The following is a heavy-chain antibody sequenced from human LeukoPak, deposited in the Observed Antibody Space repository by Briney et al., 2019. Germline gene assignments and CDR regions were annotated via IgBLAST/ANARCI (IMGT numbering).Heavy chain of an antibody. CDR3: ARGELGDYGNNYFDY. J-gene: IGHJ4*02. V-gene: IGHV1-69*05. Sequence: EASVNVSCKASGGTFSSYAISWVRRAPGQGLEWMGGIIPILGTANYAQKFQGRVTITTDESTSTACMELSSLRSEDTAVYYCARGELGDYGNNYFDYWGQGTLVTVSS. CDR2: IIPILGTA. CDR1: GGTFSSYA. D-gene: IGHD4/OR15-4a*01.